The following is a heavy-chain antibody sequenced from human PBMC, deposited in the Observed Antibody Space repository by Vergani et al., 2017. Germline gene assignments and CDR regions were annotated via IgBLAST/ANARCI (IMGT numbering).Heavy chain of an antibody. Sequence: QVQLVQSGAEVKKPGASVKVSCKASGYTFTSDDINWVRQATGQGLEWMGWMNPISGNTGYAQNLQGRLTITRNTSVNTAYMELSRLSSEDMAVYYCVRARRTCTYDHCPRYYYDLWGQGTLVTVSS. D-gene: IGHD2-8*01. CDR1: GYTFTSDD. J-gene: IGHJ4*02. V-gene: IGHV1-8*03. CDR2: MNPISGNT. CDR3: VRARRTCTYDHCPRYYYDL.